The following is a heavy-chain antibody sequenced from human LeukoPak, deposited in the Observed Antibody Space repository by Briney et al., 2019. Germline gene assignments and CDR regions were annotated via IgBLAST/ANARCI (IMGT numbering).Heavy chain of an antibody. J-gene: IGHJ4*02. V-gene: IGHV3-30*18. CDR1: GFTFSSYG. CDR2: ISYDGSNK. Sequence: PGGSLRLSCAASGFTFSSYGMHWVRQAPGKGLEWVAVISYDGSNKYYADSVKGRFTISRDNSKNTLYQQMNSLRAEDTAVYYCAKRTGVTELHFDHWGQGTLVTVSS. D-gene: IGHD1-7*01. CDR3: AKRTGVTELHFDH.